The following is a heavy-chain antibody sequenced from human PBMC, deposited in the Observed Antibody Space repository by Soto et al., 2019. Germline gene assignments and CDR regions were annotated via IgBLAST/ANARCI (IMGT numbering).Heavy chain of an antibody. CDR3: AKGPYYYDSSGYYYFDAFDI. J-gene: IGHJ3*02. CDR1: GLTFSSYA. V-gene: IGHV3-23*01. D-gene: IGHD3-22*01. CDR2: ISGSGGST. Sequence: EMQLLESGGALEQPGGSLRLSCAASGLTFSSYAMSWVRQAPGKGLEWVSAISGSGGSTYYADSVKGRFTISRDNSKNTLYLQMNSLRAEDTAVYYCAKGPYYYDSSGYYYFDAFDIWGQGTMVTVSS.